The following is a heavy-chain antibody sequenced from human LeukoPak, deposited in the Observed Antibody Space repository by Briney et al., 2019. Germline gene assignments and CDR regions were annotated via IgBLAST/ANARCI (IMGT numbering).Heavy chain of an antibody. J-gene: IGHJ5*02. D-gene: IGHD3-16*02. Sequence: ASVKVSCKASGYTFTSYGISWVRQAPGQGLEWMGGISAYNGNTNYAQKLQGRVTMTTDTSTSTDYMELRSLRSDDTAVYYRARASGVIRPDWFDPWGQGTLVPVSS. CDR1: GYTFTSYG. V-gene: IGHV1-18*01. CDR2: ISAYNGNT. CDR3: ARASGVIRPDWFDP.